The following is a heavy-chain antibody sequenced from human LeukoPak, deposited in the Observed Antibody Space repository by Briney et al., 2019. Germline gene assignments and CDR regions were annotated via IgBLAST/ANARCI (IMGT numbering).Heavy chain of an antibody. J-gene: IGHJ4*02. CDR1: GFTFSSYA. V-gene: IGHV3-30-3*01. D-gene: IGHD6-19*01. Sequence: GGSLRLSCAASGFTFSSYAMHWVRQAPGKGLEWVAVISYDGSNKYYADSVKGRFTISRDNSKNTLYLQMNSLRAADTAVYYCARGSSGWFYFDYWGQGTLVTVSS. CDR2: ISYDGSNK. CDR3: ARGSSGWFYFDY.